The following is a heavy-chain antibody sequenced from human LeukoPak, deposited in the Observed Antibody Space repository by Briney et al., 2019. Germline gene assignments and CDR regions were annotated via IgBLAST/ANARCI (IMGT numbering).Heavy chain of an antibody. CDR1: GYIFTSYY. D-gene: IGHD3-22*01. J-gene: IGHJ4*02. Sequence: ASVKVSCKASGYIFTSYYMHWVRQAPGQGLEWMGIINPSGGSTSYAQKFQGRVTMTRDTSTSTVYMELSSLRSEDTAVYYCARDSYYYDSSGYPDYWGQGTLVTVSS. V-gene: IGHV1-46*01. CDR2: INPSGGST. CDR3: ARDSYYYDSSGYPDY.